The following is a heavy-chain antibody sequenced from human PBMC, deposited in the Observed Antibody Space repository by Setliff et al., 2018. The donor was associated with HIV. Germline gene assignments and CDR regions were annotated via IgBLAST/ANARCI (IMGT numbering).Heavy chain of an antibody. Sequence: ASVKVSCKASGYTFSRYARHWVRQAPGQRLEWMGWINAGNGNTKYSQKFQGRVSIARDTSASKAYMELSSLRSEDTAVYYCASVQTMAVAGTQYNYMDVWGKGTTVTVSS. CDR3: ASVQTMAVAGTQYNYMDV. CDR1: GYTFSRYA. J-gene: IGHJ6*03. CDR2: INAGNGNT. V-gene: IGHV1-3*01. D-gene: IGHD6-19*01.